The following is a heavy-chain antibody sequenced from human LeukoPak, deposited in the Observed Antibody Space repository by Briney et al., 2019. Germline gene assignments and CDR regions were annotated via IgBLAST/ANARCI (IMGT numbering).Heavy chain of an antibody. CDR2: THSDGTT. CDR1: GFTVSNNF. J-gene: IGHJ4*02. Sequence: GGSLRLSCAVSGFTVSNNFMNWVRQAPGKGLEWVSVTHSDGTTYFADSVQGRFTISRDDSKNTLYLQMNSLRDEDTAVYYCARPSSLDGSGRYYIGYWGQGTLVTVSS. CDR3: ARPSSLDGSGRYYIGY. V-gene: IGHV3-66*01. D-gene: IGHD3-10*01.